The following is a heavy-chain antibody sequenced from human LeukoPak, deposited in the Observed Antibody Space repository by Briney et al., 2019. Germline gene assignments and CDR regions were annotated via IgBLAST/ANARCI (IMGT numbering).Heavy chain of an antibody. V-gene: IGHV3-33*01. CDR1: GFIFSLYG. CDR2: IWAAGNDD. D-gene: IGHD2-15*01. CDR3: AREVVSTPSYFDS. J-gene: IGHJ4*02. Sequence: GGSLRLSCGASGFIFSLYGMHWVRQAPGKGLEWVAFIWAAGNDDFYADSVKGRFTISRDNSKNTLYLLMNSLIPEDTAVYYCAREVVSTPSYFDSWGQGTLVTVSS.